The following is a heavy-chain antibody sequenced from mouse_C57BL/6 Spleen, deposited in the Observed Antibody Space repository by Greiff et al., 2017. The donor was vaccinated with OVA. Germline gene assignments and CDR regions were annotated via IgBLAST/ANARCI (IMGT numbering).Heavy chain of an antibody. CDR2: IDPEDGET. CDR3: ARGIYYDYDYAMDY. V-gene: IGHV14-2*01. CDR1: GFNIKDYY. D-gene: IGHD2-4*01. J-gene: IGHJ4*01. Sequence: EVKLQESGAELVKPGASVKLSCTASGFNIKDYYMHWVKQRTEQGLEWIGRIDPEDGETKYAPKFQGKATITADTSSNTAYLQLSSLTSEDTAVYYCARGIYYDYDYAMDYWGQGTSVTVSS.